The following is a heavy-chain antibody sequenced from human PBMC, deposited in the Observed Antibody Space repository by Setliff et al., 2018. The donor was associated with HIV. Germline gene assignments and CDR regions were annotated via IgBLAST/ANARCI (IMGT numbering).Heavy chain of an antibody. CDR2: VDFGFRR. J-gene: IGHJ4*02. CDR3: ATDRGGRYLDY. V-gene: IGHV4-39*07. CDR1: GDSVNDRSYF. Sequence: PSETLSLTCTVSGDSVNDRSYFWGWIRQPPGKGLEWIGYVDFGFRRYYNPSLKSQVVISVYTPKNQFSLTLNSVTAADTAVYYCATDRGGRYLDYWGQGAPVTVSS. D-gene: IGHD3-10*01.